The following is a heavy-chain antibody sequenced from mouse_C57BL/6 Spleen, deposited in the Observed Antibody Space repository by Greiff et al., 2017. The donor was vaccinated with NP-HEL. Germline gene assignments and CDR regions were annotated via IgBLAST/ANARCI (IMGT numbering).Heavy chain of an antibody. V-gene: IGHV3-6*01. CDR1: GYSITSGYY. CDR2: ISYDGSN. Sequence: EVQVVESGPGLVKPSQSLSLTCSVTGYSITSGYYWNWIRQFPGNKLEWMGYISYDGSNNYNPSLKNRISITRDTSKNQFFLKLNSVTTEDTATYYCARGGTWYFDVWGTGTTVTVSS. CDR3: ARGGTWYFDV. D-gene: IGHD3-3*01. J-gene: IGHJ1*03.